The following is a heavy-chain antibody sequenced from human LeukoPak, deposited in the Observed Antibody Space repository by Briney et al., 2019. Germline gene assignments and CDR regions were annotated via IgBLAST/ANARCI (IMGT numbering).Heavy chain of an antibody. CDR2: ISSGSTYA. CDR1: GFIFTDYC. J-gene: IGHJ4*02. Sequence: GGSLRLSCAASGFIFTDYCMNWIRQAPGKGLEWISYISSGSTYADYADSVKGRFTVSGDNAKKSLYLLMNSLRAEDTAVYYCARGHYGDYNYWGQGTLVTVSS. CDR3: ARGHYGDYNY. V-gene: IGHV3-11*06. D-gene: IGHD4-17*01.